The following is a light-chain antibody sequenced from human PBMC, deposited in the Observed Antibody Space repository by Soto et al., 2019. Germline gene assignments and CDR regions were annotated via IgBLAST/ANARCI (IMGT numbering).Light chain of an antibody. Sequence: EIVLTQSPGTLSLSPGERATLSCRASQSVSSNYIAWYQQNPGQAPRLLIYGASTRATGIPDRFSGSGSGTDFTLTISRREPEDFAVYFCQQYGRSPPFAFGQGT. V-gene: IGKV3-20*01. CDR1: QSVSSNY. CDR3: QQYGRSPPFA. J-gene: IGKJ2*01. CDR2: GAS.